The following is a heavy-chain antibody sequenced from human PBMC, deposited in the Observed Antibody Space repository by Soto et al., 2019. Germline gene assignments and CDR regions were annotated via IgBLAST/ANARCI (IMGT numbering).Heavy chain of an antibody. Sequence: VQLVESGGGVVQPGRSLRLSCEVSGFPFNRDGMHWVRQAPGKGLEWVAIIWYDGSNDFYADSVKGRFTISKDNSKNKVYLEMDSLRVEDTAIYYCARAGVENWLDPWGQGTLVTVSS. CDR1: GFPFNRDG. J-gene: IGHJ5*02. CDR3: ARAGVENWLDP. D-gene: IGHD3-10*01. V-gene: IGHV3-33*01. CDR2: IWYDGSND.